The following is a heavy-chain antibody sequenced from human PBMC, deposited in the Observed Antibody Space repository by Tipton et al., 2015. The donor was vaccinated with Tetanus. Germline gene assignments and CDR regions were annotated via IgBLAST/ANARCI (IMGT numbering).Heavy chain of an antibody. D-gene: IGHD6-19*01. CDR1: GFTFSGYG. J-gene: IGHJ4*02. CDR3: AKDWRWQWVHLGADH. CDR2: ISYDGSNK. V-gene: IGHV3-30*18. Sequence: YLRLSCAASGFTFSGYGMHWVRQAPGKGLEWVAVISYDGSNKYYVDSVKGRFTISRDNFKNTLYLQMNSLRAEDTAVYYCAKDWRWQWVHLGADHWGQGTLVTVSS.